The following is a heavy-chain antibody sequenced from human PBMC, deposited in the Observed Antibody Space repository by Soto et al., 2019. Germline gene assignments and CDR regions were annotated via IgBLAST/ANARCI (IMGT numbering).Heavy chain of an antibody. Sequence: QVQLQESGPGLVKPSGTLSLTCAVSGDSVTSNVWWSWVRQPPGKGLEWIGEAYHNGLTDYNPSLKSRVTMSVDTSKNEFSLKLTSLTAADTAIYYCARDAAVPGESDRFGYWGRGTLVTVSS. J-gene: IGHJ4*02. CDR3: ARDAAVPGESDRFGY. CDR1: GDSVTSNVW. CDR2: AYHNGLT. V-gene: IGHV4-4*02. D-gene: IGHD6-19*01.